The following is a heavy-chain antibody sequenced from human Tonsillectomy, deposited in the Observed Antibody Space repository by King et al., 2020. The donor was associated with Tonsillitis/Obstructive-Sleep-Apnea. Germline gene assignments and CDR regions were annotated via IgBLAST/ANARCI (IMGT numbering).Heavy chain of an antibody. CDR3: ARDVTVTTFRGDYFDY. CDR1: GGSFSGHY. J-gene: IGHJ4*02. V-gene: IGHV4-34*01. D-gene: IGHD2/OR15-2a*01. CDR2: INHYGGT. Sequence: VQLQQWGAGLLKPSETLSLICAVYGGSFSGHYWHWIRQPPGKGLEWIGEINHYGGTNYNPSLKSRVTISIDTSKNPFSLKLNSVTAADTAVYYCARDVTVTTFRGDYFDYWGQGTLVTVSS.